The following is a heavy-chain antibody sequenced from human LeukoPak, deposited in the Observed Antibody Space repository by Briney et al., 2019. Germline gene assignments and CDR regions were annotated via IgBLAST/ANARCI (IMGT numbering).Heavy chain of an antibody. Sequence: GGSLRLSCAASGFTFSTNPMSWVRQAPGKGLEWVSAISPDNTYYADFVKGRLTISRDDSKNTVYLQMNSPRAEDTARYYCVKEHVDRAFTRSFEIWGQGTVVTVSS. J-gene: IGHJ3*02. CDR1: GFTFSTNP. CDR3: VKEHVDRAFTRSFEI. CDR2: ISPDNT. D-gene: IGHD3-10*01. V-gene: IGHV3-23*01.